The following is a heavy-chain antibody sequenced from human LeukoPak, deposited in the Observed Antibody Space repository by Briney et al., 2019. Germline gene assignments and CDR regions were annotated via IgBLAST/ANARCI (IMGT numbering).Heavy chain of an antibody. CDR2: IKEDGSEK. Sequence: GGSLRLSCAASGFTLSSYWMNWVRQAPGKGLEWVANIKEDGSEKYYVDSVKGRFTISRDNAKNSLYLQMNSLRAEDTAVYYCARIMITFGGVIVSFDYWGQGTLVTVSS. CDR1: GFTLSSYW. CDR3: ARIMITFGGVIVSFDY. D-gene: IGHD3-16*02. V-gene: IGHV3-7*01. J-gene: IGHJ4*02.